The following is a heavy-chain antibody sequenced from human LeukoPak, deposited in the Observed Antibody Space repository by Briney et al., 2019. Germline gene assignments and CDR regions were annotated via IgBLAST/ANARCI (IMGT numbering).Heavy chain of an antibody. D-gene: IGHD6-19*01. Sequence: GGSLRLSCAASGFMFRSFKMYWVRQAPGKGLEWIAYISSGAITMYYADSVKGRFTISRDDAKNSLFLQMNSLRAEDTAVYYCALLAVASDFDYWGQGALVTVSS. CDR1: GFMFRSFK. V-gene: IGHV3-48*03. J-gene: IGHJ4*02. CDR2: ISSGAITM. CDR3: ALLAVASDFDY.